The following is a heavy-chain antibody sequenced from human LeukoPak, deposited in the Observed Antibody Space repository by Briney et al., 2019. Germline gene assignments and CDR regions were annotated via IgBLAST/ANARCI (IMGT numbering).Heavy chain of an antibody. D-gene: IGHD6-6*01. CDR2: FDPEDGET. J-gene: IGHJ4*02. CDR1: GYTLTELS. CDR3: ATDLVTIAARRIDY. V-gene: IGHV1-24*01. Sequence: GASVKVSCTVSGYTLTELSMHWVRQAPGKGLEWMGGFDPEDGETIYAQKFQGRVTMTEDTSTDTAYMELSSLRSEDTAVYYCATDLVTIAARRIDYWGQGTLVTVSS.